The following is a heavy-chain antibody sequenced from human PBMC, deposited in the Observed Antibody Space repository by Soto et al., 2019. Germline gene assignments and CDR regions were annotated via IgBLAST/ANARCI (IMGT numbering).Heavy chain of an antibody. D-gene: IGHD2-8*01. CDR3: VSWVSQHFDY. CDR1: GFTVNSRSSHG. Sequence: GGSLRLSCAVFGFTVNSRSSHGMSWVRQAPGKGPEWVSTISSDGANKHYAESVKGRFTISKDTSRNTVDLHMNSLGAEDTAMYFCVSWVSQHFDYWGQGILVTVSS. CDR2: ISSDGANK. V-gene: IGHV3-23*01. J-gene: IGHJ4*02.